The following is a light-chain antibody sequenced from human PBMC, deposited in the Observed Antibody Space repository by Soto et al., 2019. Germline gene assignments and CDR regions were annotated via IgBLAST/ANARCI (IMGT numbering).Light chain of an antibody. J-gene: IGKJ4*01. CDR2: GAS. Sequence: EIVLTQSPDTLSLSPGERATLSCRASQSLYSSYLAWYQQKPGQAPRLLIYGASNRATGIPDRFSGSWSGTDFTLTISRLEPDDFAFYHCQYYGDSPLFGGGTKVEIK. CDR1: QSLYSSY. CDR3: QYYGDSPL. V-gene: IGKV3-20*01.